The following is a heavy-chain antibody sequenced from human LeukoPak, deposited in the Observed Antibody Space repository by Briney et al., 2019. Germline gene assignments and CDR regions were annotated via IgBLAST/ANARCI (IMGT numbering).Heavy chain of an antibody. D-gene: IGHD1-26*01. V-gene: IGHV3-23*01. CDR1: GFTFSSYA. J-gene: IGHJ4*02. CDR2: VSDGGDYT. Sequence: GGSLRLSCAASGFTFSSYAMSWVRQAPGKGLEWVSSVSDGGDYTYYADSVKGRLTISRDNSKNTLYLQMNSLTTEDTAVYYCAKEGKKVGSTYDFDYWGQGTLVTVSS. CDR3: AKEGKKVGSTYDFDY.